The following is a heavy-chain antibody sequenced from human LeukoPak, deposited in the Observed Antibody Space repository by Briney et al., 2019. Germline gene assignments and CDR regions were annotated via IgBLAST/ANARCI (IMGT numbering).Heavy chain of an antibody. J-gene: IGHJ4*02. Sequence: GESLKISCKGSGYSFTSYRIGWVRQMPGKGLEWMGIIYPGDSDTRYSPSFQGQVTISADKSISTAYLQWSSLKASDTAMYYCARRRSGSPGRGYFDYWGQGTLVTVSS. CDR3: ARRRSGSPGRGYFDY. V-gene: IGHV5-51*01. CDR2: IYPGDSDT. CDR1: GYSFTSYR. D-gene: IGHD1-26*01.